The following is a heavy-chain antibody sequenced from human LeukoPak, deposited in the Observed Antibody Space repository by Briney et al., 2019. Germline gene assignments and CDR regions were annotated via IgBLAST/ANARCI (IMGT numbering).Heavy chain of an antibody. CDR3: AGGHGGSWFDS. CDR1: GDSVSSNSAA. CDR2: TYYRSKWYN. J-gene: IGHJ5*01. D-gene: IGHD3-10*01. V-gene: IGHV6-1*01. Sequence: SQTLSLTCAISGDSVSSNSAAWNWRRQSPSRGLELLGRTYYRSKWYNDYAVSVKSRITFNPPTSKTQFPLPLNSVTPEDTAVYYCAGGHGGSWFDSWGQGTLVTVSS.